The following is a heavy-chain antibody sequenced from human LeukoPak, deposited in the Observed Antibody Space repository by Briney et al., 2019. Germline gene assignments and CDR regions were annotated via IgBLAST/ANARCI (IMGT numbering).Heavy chain of an antibody. D-gene: IGHD2-15*01. Sequence: KTSETLSLTCTVSGGSISSYYWSWIRQPPGKGLEWIGYIYYSGSTNYNPSLKSRVTISVDTSKNQFSLKLSSVTAADTAVYYCAGGPGRAYFQHWGQGTLVTVSS. CDR1: GGSISSYY. CDR2: IYYSGST. V-gene: IGHV4-59*01. J-gene: IGHJ1*01. CDR3: AGGPGRAYFQH.